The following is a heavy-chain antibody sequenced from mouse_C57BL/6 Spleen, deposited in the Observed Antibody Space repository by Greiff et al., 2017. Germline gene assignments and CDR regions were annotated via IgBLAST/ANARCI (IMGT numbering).Heavy chain of an antibody. CDR3: ARGSSYDYAMDY. V-gene: IGHV1-19*01. CDR1: GYTFTDYY. J-gene: IGHJ4*01. D-gene: IGHD1-1*01. CDR2: INPYNGGT. Sequence: EVQLVESGPVLVKPGASVKMSCKASGYTFTDYYMNWVKQSHGKSLEWIGVINPYNGGTSYNQKFKGKATLTVDKSSSTAYMELNSLTSEDSAVYYCARGSSYDYAMDYWGQGTSVTVSS.